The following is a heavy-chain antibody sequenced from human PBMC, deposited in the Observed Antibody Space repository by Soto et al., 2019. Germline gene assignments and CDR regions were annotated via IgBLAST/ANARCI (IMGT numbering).Heavy chain of an antibody. J-gene: IGHJ4*02. Sequence: EVQLVQSGAEVKKPGESLRISCKGPGYSSTTYWISWVRQMPGKGLEWMGRIDPSDSYTNYSPSFQGHLTISADKSISTAYLQWSSLKASDSAMYFYARHPPGDGTSYDYWGQGTLVTVSS. CDR1: GYSSTTYW. V-gene: IGHV5-10-1*03. D-gene: IGHD7-27*01. CDR3: ARHPPGDGTSYDY. CDR2: IDPSDSYT.